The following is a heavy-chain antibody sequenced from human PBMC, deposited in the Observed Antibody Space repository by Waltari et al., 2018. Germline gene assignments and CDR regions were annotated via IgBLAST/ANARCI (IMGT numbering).Heavy chain of an antibody. CDR1: GYTLTELS. J-gene: IGHJ6*02. CDR3: ATAFSLGRGYDETVV. Sequence: QVQLVQSGAEVKKPGASVKVSCKVSGYTLTELSLHWVRQAPGKGLEWMGGFDLSEGEVINVQKFQGRVTMTEDTSTDTSYMERSSLRSEDTAVYYCATAFSLGRGYDETVVWGQGTTVTVSS. CDR2: FDLSEGEV. V-gene: IGHV1-24*01. D-gene: IGHD3-16*02.